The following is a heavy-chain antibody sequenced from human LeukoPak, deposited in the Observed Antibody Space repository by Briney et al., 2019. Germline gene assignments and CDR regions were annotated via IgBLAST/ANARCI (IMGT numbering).Heavy chain of an antibody. V-gene: IGHV3-48*01. CDR3: AKDKAAGGTRGFDI. D-gene: IGHD6-13*01. CDR1: GFTFTTYS. J-gene: IGHJ3*02. Sequence: GGSLRLSCAASGFTFTTYSMNWVRQAPGKGLEWVSYISGSTSNIKYADSVMGRFTISRDNAKNSLYLQMNSLRAEDTAVYFCAKDKAAGGTRGFDIWGQGTMVTVSS. CDR2: ISGSTSNI.